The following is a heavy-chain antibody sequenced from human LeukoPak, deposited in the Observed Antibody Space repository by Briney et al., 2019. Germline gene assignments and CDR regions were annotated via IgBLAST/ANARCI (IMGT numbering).Heavy chain of an antibody. CDR2: IIPILGIA. Sequence: GASVKVSCKASGGTFSSYAISWVRQAPGQGLEWMGRIIPILGIANYAQKFQGRVTITADKSTSTAYMELSSLRAEDTAVYYCAREKPAYGYYSSGWYVFDYWGQGTLVTVSS. CDR1: GGTFSSYA. V-gene: IGHV1-69*04. D-gene: IGHD6-19*01. CDR3: AREKPAYGYYSSGWYVFDY. J-gene: IGHJ4*02.